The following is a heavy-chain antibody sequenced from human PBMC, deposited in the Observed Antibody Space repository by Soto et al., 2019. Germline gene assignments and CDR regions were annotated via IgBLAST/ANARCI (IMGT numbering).Heavy chain of an antibody. Sequence: QVQLQESGPGLVKPSETLSLTCTVSGDSLTNYYCSWFRQPPGKGLEWIGYIMYSGYSAYNLSLKSLVTMSMDTSKTQFSLMLESVTATDTAVYYCARHGFGPLHGLVDVWGQGTTVIVSS. V-gene: IGHV4-59*08. CDR2: IMYSGYS. CDR3: ARHGFGPLHGLVDV. D-gene: IGHD3-10*01. J-gene: IGHJ6*02. CDR1: GDSLTNYY.